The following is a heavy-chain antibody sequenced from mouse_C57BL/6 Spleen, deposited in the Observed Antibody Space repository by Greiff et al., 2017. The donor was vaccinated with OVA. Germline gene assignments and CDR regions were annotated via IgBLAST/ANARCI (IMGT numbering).Heavy chain of an antibody. D-gene: IGHD1-1*01. CDR2: IYPGDGDT. CDR1: GYAFSSYW. Sequence: VKLLESGAELVKPGASVKISCKASGYAFSSYWMNWVKQRPGKGLEWIGQIYPGDGDTNYNGKFKGKATLTADKSSSTAYMQLSSLTSEDSAVYFCARSPNYYGSSPLFAYWGQGTLVTVSA. J-gene: IGHJ3*01. V-gene: IGHV1-80*01. CDR3: ARSPNYYGSSPLFAY.